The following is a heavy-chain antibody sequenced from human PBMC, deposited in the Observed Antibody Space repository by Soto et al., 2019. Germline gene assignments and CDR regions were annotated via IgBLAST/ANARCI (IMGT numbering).Heavy chain of an antibody. CDR3: ARDNYDIPLKPDY. Sequence: SVKGSRKASGYTMTSYGGSWRRQAPGQGLEWMGWISAYNGNTNYAQKLQGRVTMTTDTSTSTAYMELRSLRSDDTAVYYCARDNYDIPLKPDYWGQGTLVTVSS. J-gene: IGHJ4*01. D-gene: IGHD3-9*01. CDR2: ISAYNGNT. V-gene: IGHV1-18*01. CDR1: GYTMTSYG.